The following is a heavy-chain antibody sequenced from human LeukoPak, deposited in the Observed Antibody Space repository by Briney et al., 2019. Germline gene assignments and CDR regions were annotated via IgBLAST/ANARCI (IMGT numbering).Heavy chain of an antibody. CDR2: IKQDGSEK. Sequence: GGSLRLSCAASGFTFSSYWMSWVRQAPGKALEWVANIKQDGSEKYYVDSVKGRFTISRDNAKNSLYLQMNSLRAEDTAVYYCARDLREMATILAFDYWGQGTLVTVSS. J-gene: IGHJ4*02. CDR1: GFTFSSYW. D-gene: IGHD5-24*01. CDR3: ARDLREMATILAFDY. V-gene: IGHV3-7*01.